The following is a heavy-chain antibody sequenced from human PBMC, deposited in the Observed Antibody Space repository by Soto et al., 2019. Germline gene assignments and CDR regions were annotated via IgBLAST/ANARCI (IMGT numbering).Heavy chain of an antibody. CDR1: GGSFSGYY. Sequence: PSETLSLTCAVYGGSFSGYYLSWIRQPPGKGLEWIGEINHSGSTNYNPSLKSRVTISVDTSKNQFSLKLSSVTAADTAVYYCARERPDGARLDPWGQGTMVTVS. J-gene: IGHJ5*02. V-gene: IGHV4-34*01. CDR2: INHSGST. CDR3: ARERPDGARLDP. D-gene: IGHD6-6*01.